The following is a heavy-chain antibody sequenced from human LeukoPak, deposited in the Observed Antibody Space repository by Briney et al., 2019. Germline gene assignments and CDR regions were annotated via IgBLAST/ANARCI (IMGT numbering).Heavy chain of an antibody. CDR1: GFTFDDYA. V-gene: IGHV3-9*01. D-gene: IGHD3-3*01. CDR2: ISWNSGSI. Sequence: PGRSLRLSCAASGFTFDDYAMHWVRQAPGKGLDWVSGISWNSGSIGYADSVKGRFTISRDNAKNSLYLQMNSLRAEDTALYYCAKGADLDYYYYMDVWGKGTTVTVSS. J-gene: IGHJ6*03. CDR3: AKGADLDYYYYMDV.